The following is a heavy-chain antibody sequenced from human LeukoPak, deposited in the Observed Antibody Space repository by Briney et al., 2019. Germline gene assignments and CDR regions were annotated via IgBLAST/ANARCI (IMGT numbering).Heavy chain of an antibody. D-gene: IGHD2-2*01. V-gene: IGHV3-23*01. J-gene: IGHJ6*02. CDR3: ARESLGYCSSTSCSGMDV. CDR1: GFTFSSYA. CDR2: ISGSGGST. Sequence: PGGSLRLSCAASGFTFSSYAMSWVRQAPGKGLEWVSAISGSGGSTYYADSVKGRFTISRDNSKNTLYLQMNSLRAEDTAVYYCARESLGYCSSTSCSGMDVWGQGTTVTVSS.